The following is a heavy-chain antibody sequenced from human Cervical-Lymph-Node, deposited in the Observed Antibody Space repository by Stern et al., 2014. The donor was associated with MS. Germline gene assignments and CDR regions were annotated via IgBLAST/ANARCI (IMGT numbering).Heavy chain of an antibody. D-gene: IGHD5-24*01. CDR3: AREYN. V-gene: IGHV3-7*01. CDR1: GVTFSRSW. Sequence: EQSGGSLTLPCVASGVTFSRSWMSWVRQTPGKGLECVASINPDGSQKNYVDSVKGRFTISRDNAKNSLYLQMNTLRAEDTAIYYCAREYNWGQGTLVTVSS. J-gene: IGHJ4*02. CDR2: INPDGSQK.